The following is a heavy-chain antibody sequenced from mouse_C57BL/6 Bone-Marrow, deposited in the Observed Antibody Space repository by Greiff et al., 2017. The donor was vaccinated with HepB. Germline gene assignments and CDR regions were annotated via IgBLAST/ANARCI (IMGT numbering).Heavy chain of an antibody. Sequence: EVQLVESGGGLVQPGGSLKLSCAASGFTFSDYGMAWVRQAPRKGPGGVGFISNLAYSIYSAETVTGRFTLSREKAKNTLYLDMSSLRSEDTAMYYCARGGAYNYLLMDNWGQATSVTVSS. CDR3: ARGGAYNYLLMDN. CDR2: ISNLAYSI. V-gene: IGHV5-15*01. CDR1: GFTFSDYG. J-gene: IGHJ4*01. D-gene: IGHD2-12*01.